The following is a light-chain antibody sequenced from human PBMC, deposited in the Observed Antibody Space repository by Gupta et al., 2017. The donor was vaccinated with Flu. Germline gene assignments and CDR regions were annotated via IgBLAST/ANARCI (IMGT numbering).Light chain of an antibody. Sequence: FVLTHSPATLSLSPGERATLSCRASQSGSGYLAWYQQKPGQAPRLLIYVTSNRATGIQARFRGSGSGTDLTLTISGIESEDVAVYYCQQQSDWPPGFAFGPGTKVDIK. CDR3: QQQSDWPPGFA. CDR2: VTS. CDR1: QSGSGY. J-gene: IGKJ3*01. V-gene: IGKV3-11*01.